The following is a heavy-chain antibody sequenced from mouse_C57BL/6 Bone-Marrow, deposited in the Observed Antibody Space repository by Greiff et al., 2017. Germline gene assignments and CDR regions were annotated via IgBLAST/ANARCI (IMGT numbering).Heavy chain of an antibody. V-gene: IGHV1-9*01. CDR1: GYTFTGYW. J-gene: IGHJ2*01. D-gene: IGHD1-1*01. Sequence: QVQLQQSGAELMKPGASVKLSCKATGYTFTGYWIEWVKQRPGHGLEWIGEILPGSGSTNYNEKFKGKATFTADTSSKTAYMQLSSLTTEDSAIYYCARDSHYYGSSYDYFDYWGQGTTLTVSS. CDR3: ARDSHYYGSSYDYFDY. CDR2: ILPGSGST.